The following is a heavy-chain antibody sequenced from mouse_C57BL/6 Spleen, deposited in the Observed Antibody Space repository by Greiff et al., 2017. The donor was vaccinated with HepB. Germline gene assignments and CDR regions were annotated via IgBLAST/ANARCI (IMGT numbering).Heavy chain of an antibody. CDR3: TKDSSGCNYFDY. Sequence: VQLQQSGAELVRPGASVTLSCKASGYTFTDYEMHWVKQTPVHGLEWIGAIDPETGGTAYNQKFKGKAIPTADKSSSTAYMELRSLTSEDSAVYYCTKDSSGCNYFDYWGQGTTLTVSS. CDR1: GYTFTDYE. J-gene: IGHJ2*01. D-gene: IGHD3-2*02. V-gene: IGHV1-15*01. CDR2: IDPETGGT.